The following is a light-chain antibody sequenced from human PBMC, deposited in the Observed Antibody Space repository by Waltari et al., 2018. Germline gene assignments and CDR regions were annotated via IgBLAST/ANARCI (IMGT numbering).Light chain of an antibody. Sequence: DIQMTQSPSSLSASVGDRVTITCRASQDINNYLTRYQQQPGKAPKPLIYYASTLERGVPSRFSGSGSGTDYILAITSLQPEDIATYYCQQYYDSPLTFGGGTKVQIK. CDR2: YAS. J-gene: IGKJ4*01. V-gene: IGKV1-33*01. CDR1: QDINNY. CDR3: QQYYDSPLT.